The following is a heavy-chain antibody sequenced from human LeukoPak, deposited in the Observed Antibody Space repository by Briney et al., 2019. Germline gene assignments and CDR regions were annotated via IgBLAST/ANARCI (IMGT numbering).Heavy chain of an antibody. CDR1: GYTFTGYY. V-gene: IGHV1-2*02. CDR2: INPNSGGT. CDR3: ALVADEQWLVPWFDP. J-gene: IGHJ5*02. Sequence: ASVKVSCKASGYTFTGYYMHWVRQAPGQGLEWMGWINPNSGGTNYAQKFQGRVTMTRDTSISTAYMELSRLRSDDTAVYYGALVADEQWLVPWFDPWGQGTLVTVSS. D-gene: IGHD6-19*01.